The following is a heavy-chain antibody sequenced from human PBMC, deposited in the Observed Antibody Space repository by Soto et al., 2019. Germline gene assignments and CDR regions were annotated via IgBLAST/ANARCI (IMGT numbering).Heavy chain of an antibody. Sequence: QITLKESGPTLVEPTQTLTLTCSFSGFSLSNSGMGVGWIRQAPGKALEWLALIYWDDDKRYSPSLKTRLTITKDTSKNQVVLTMTNMDPVDTATYYCVFRQQYTAVSYYSGWFGPWGQGTLVSVSS. J-gene: IGHJ5*02. CDR2: IYWDDDK. V-gene: IGHV2-5*02. CDR1: GFSLSNSGMG. CDR3: VFRQQYTAVSYYSGWFGP. D-gene: IGHD2-21*01.